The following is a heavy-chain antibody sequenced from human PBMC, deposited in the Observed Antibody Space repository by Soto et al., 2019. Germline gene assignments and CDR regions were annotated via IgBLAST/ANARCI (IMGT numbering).Heavy chain of an antibody. Sequence: GASVKVSCKASGYTFTSYGISWVRQAPGQGLEWMGWISAYNGNTNYAQKLQGRVTMTTDTSTSTAYMELRSLRSDDTAVYYCARVSKSYYDSSGFRYYYYGMDVWGQGTTVTVSS. CDR3: ARVSKSYYDSSGFRYYYYGMDV. J-gene: IGHJ6*02. CDR2: ISAYNGNT. D-gene: IGHD3-22*01. CDR1: GYTFTSYG. V-gene: IGHV1-18*01.